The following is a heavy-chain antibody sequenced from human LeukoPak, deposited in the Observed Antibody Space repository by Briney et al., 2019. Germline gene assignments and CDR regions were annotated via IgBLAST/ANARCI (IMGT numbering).Heavy chain of an antibody. D-gene: IGHD5-18*01. CDR1: GDSISSSTYY. V-gene: IGHV4-39*01. Sequence: SETLSLTCTVSGDSISSSTYYWTWIRQPPGKGLEWIGSIYYSGSTYYNPSLKSRVTMSVDTSKNQFSLKLTSVSAADTAVYYCARHSGIQLGWFDPWGQGTLVTVSS. CDR2: IYYSGST. J-gene: IGHJ5*02. CDR3: ARHSGIQLGWFDP.